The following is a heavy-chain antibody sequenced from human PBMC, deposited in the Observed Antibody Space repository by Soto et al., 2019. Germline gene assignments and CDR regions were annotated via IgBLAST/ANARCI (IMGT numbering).Heavy chain of an antibody. J-gene: IGHJ4*02. CDR1: EFSFGGYA. Sequence: EVQLLESGGGLVQPGGSLRLSCAASEFSFGGYAMSWVRQAPGKGLEWVSSISGSGASAFYADSVRGRFTISRDNTRNTVSLQMNSLRAEDTALYYCAKGSRGYTTYYFDYWGQGTLITVSS. D-gene: IGHD5-18*01. V-gene: IGHV3-23*01. CDR2: ISGSGASA. CDR3: AKGSRGYTTYYFDY.